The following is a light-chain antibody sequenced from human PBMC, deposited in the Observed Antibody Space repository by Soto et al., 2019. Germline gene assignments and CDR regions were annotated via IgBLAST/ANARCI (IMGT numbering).Light chain of an antibody. CDR2: EVY. V-gene: IGLV2-23*02. CDR3: CSYAGSRWM. Sequence: QSALTQPASVSGSPGQSITFSCTGSSDDIGSFNLVSWYQQYPGKAPKLILYEVYKRPLGVSDRFSGSKSGSTASLTISGLQAEDEADYHCCSYAGSRWMFGGGTKADRP. CDR1: SDDIGSFNL. J-gene: IGLJ3*02.